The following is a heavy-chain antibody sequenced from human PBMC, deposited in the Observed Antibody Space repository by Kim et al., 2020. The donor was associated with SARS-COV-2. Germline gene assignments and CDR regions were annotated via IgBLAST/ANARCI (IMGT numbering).Heavy chain of an antibody. J-gene: IGHJ3*02. CDR3: ARDTPGQKAYDI. Sequence: EYAGSTKSRIHINADTSQNQFSLQLNSVSPEDTAVYYCARDTPGQKAYDIWGQGTMVTVSS. V-gene: IGHV6-1*01.